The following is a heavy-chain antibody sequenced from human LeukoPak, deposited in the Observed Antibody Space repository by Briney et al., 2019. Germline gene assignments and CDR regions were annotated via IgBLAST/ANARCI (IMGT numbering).Heavy chain of an antibody. Sequence: PGGSLRLSCAASGFTFSYYYMSGVRQAPGKGLEWVSAISGSGGSTYYADSVKGRFTISRDNSKNTLYLQMNSLRAEDTAVYYCAKGHLDYYDSSGPPHYWGQGTLVTVSS. CDR2: ISGSGGST. CDR3: AKGHLDYYDSSGPPHY. V-gene: IGHV3-23*01. D-gene: IGHD3-22*01. CDR1: GFTFSYYY. J-gene: IGHJ4*02.